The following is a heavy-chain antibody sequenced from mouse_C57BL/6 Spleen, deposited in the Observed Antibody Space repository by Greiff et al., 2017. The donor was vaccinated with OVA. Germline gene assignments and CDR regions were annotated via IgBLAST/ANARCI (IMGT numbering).Heavy chain of an antibody. CDR3: SITTVEAWFAY. Sequence: QVQLQQPGAELVRPGSSVKLSCKASGYTFTSYWMHWVKQRPIQGLEWIGNIDPSDSETHYNQKFKDKATLTVDKSSSTAYMQLSSLTSEDSAVYYCSITTVEAWFAYWGQGALVTVSA. D-gene: IGHD1-1*01. CDR2: IDPSDSET. J-gene: IGHJ3*01. CDR1: GYTFTSYW. V-gene: IGHV1-52*01.